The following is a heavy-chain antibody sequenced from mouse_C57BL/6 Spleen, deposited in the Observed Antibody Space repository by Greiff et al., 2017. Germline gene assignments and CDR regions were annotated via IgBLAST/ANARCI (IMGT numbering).Heavy chain of an antibody. D-gene: IGHD1-1*01. CDR2: ISSGSGTI. J-gene: IGHJ1*03. Sequence: EVMLVESGGGLVKPGGSLKLSCAASGFTFSDYGMHWVRQAPEKGLEWVAYISSGSGTIYYTDTVKGRFTISRDNAKNTLFLQMTSLRSEDPAMYYCASYYYGSSLYWYFDVWGTGTTVTVSS. CDR1: GFTFSDYG. V-gene: IGHV5-17*01. CDR3: ASYYYGSSLYWYFDV.